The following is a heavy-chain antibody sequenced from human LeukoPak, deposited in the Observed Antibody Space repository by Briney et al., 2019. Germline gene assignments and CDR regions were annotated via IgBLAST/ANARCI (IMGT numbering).Heavy chain of an antibody. CDR3: ARGEQQWLVTVYYYYMDV. CDR1: GYIFTRYE. J-gene: IGHJ6*03. Sequence: ASVKVSCKASGYIFTRYEMHWVRQAPGQGLEWMGIINPSGGSTTYAQKFQGRVTMTRDTSTSIVYMELSSLRSEDTAAYYCARGEQQWLVTVYYYYMDVWGKGTTVTVSS. V-gene: IGHV1-46*01. D-gene: IGHD6-19*01. CDR2: INPSGGST.